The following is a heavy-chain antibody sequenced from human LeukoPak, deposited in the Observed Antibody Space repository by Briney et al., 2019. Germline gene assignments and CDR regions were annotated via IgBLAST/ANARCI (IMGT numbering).Heavy chain of an antibody. CDR2: IYTSGST. CDR1: GGSISSYY. D-gene: IGHD6-19*01. Sequence: AETLSLTCTVSGGSISSYYWSWIRRPAGKGLEWIGRIYTSGSTNYNPSLKSRVTMSVDTSKNQFSLKLSSVTAADTAVYYCARGLGYSSGWYLSWFDPWGQGTLVTVSS. V-gene: IGHV4-4*07. CDR3: ARGLGYSSGWYLSWFDP. J-gene: IGHJ5*02.